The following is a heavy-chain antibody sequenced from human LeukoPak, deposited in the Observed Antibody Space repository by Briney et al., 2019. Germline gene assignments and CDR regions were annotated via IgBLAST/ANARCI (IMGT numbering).Heavy chain of an antibody. Sequence: SGGSLRLSCAVSGFTVSNNYMNWVRQAPGKGLEWVSIIYSGGRTYYADSAKGRFTISRDIFKNTVYLQMNSLRAEDTAVYYCAREGATTAFDCWGQGTLVTVSS. CDR3: AREGATTAFDC. CDR1: GFTVSNNY. V-gene: IGHV3-53*01. D-gene: IGHD1-26*01. J-gene: IGHJ4*02. CDR2: IYSGGRT.